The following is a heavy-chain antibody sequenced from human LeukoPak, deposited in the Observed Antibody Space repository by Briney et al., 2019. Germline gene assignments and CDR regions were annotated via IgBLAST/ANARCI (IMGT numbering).Heavy chain of an antibody. D-gene: IGHD6-19*01. Sequence: GASVKVSCKASGYTFTGYYMHWARQAPGQGLEWMGWINPNSGGTNYAQKFQGRVTMTRDTSISTAYMELSRLRSDDTAVYYCARDFSGWYGRWFDPWGQGTLVTVSS. CDR2: INPNSGGT. V-gene: IGHV1-2*02. CDR1: GYTFTGYY. J-gene: IGHJ5*02. CDR3: ARDFSGWYGRWFDP.